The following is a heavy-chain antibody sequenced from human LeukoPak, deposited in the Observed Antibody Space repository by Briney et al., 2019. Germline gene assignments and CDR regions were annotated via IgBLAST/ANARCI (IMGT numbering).Heavy chain of an antibody. CDR1: GYTFTSYA. V-gene: IGHV7-4-1*02. CDR3: AREKDADYYDSSGQGLAFDI. Sequence: ASVKVSCKASGYTFTSYAMNWVRQAPGQGLEWMGWINTNTGNPTYAQGFTGRFVFSLDTSVSTAYLQISSLKAEDTAVYYCAREKDADYYDSSGQGLAFDIWGQGTMVTVSS. D-gene: IGHD3-22*01. CDR2: INTNTGNP. J-gene: IGHJ3*02.